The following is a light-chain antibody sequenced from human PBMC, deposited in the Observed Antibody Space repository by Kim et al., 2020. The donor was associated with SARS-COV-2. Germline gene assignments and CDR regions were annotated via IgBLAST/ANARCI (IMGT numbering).Light chain of an antibody. Sequence: GDRVTITCRASHDISNYLAWFQHKPGKAPKLLIYGASALHSEVLSRFSGRGSGTDFTLTISSLQPEDVATFYCQSYNSVPWTFGQGTKV. CDR3: QSYNSVPWT. J-gene: IGKJ1*01. V-gene: IGKV1-27*01. CDR1: HDISNY. CDR2: GAS.